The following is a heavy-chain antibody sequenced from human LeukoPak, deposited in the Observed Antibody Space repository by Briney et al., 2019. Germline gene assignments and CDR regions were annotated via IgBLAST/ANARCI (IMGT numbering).Heavy chain of an antibody. Sequence: GSLLLSCAASGFTFSSYGMHWVRQAPGKGLEWVAVISYDGSNKYYADSVKGRFTISRDNSKNTLYLQMNSLRAEDTAVYYCARGWDRDFTSTSCYIAYNWGQGTLVSVSS. V-gene: IGHV3-30*19. D-gene: IGHD2-2*02. CDR3: ARGWDRDFTSTSCYIAYN. J-gene: IGHJ4*02. CDR1: GFTFSSYG. CDR2: ISYDGSNK.